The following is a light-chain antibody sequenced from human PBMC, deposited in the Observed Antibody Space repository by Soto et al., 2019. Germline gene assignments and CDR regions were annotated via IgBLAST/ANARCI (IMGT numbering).Light chain of an antibody. CDR2: QVS. CDR1: SSDIGVYYY. V-gene: IGLV2-14*01. CDR3: TSYSSSTAFYV. Sequence: QSVLTQPASVSGSPGQSITISCTGTSSDIGVYYYVSWYQHHPGKAHKLMIYQVSNRPSGVSNRFSGSKSGNTASLTISGLQAEDEADYYCTSYSSSTAFYVFGPGTKVTV. J-gene: IGLJ1*01.